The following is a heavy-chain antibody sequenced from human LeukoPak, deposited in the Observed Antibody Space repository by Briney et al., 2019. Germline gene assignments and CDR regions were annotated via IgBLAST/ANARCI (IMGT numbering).Heavy chain of an antibody. Sequence: SETLSLTCAVSGGSISSYYWSWIRQPPGKGLEWIGYIYYSGSTNYNPSLKSRVTISVDTSKNQFSLKLSSVTAADTAVYCCALLGNAFDIWGQGTMVTVSS. V-gene: IGHV4-59*08. CDR1: GGSISSYY. D-gene: IGHD2-15*01. CDR3: ALLGNAFDI. J-gene: IGHJ3*02. CDR2: IYYSGST.